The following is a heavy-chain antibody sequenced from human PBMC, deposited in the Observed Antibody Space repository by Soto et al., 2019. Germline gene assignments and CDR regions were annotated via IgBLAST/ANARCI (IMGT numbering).Heavy chain of an antibody. Sequence: QVQRVQSGAEVKKPGSSVKVSCKASGGTFSSSAISWVRQAPGQGLEWMGGIIPIFGTANYAQKFQGRVTITADESTSTAYMELSSLRSEDTAVYYCARGPTTVTTLSYYYYGGMDVWGQGTTVTVSS. CDR2: IIPIFGTA. V-gene: IGHV1-69*01. CDR1: GGTFSSSA. J-gene: IGHJ6*02. D-gene: IGHD4-4*01. CDR3: ARGPTTVTTLSYYYYGGMDV.